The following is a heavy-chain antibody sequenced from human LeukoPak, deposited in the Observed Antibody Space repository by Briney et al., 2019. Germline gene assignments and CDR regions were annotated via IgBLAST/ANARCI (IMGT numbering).Heavy chain of an antibody. V-gene: IGHV3-30*18. D-gene: IGHD2-2*01. Sequence: PGGSLRLSCAASGFIFSSYGMHWVRQAPGKGLEWVAVISYDGSNKYYADSVKGRFTISRDNSKNTLYLQMNSLRAEDTAVYYCAKPLQGNIVVALYYYYGMDVWGQGTTVTVSS. CDR3: AKPLQGNIVVALYYYYGMDV. CDR2: ISYDGSNK. J-gene: IGHJ6*02. CDR1: GFIFSSYG.